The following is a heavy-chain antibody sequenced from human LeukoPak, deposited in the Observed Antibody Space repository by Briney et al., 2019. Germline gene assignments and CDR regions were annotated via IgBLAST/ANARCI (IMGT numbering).Heavy chain of an antibody. V-gene: IGHV5-51*01. CDR1: GYSLTSYW. CDR3: ARLSSYYDSSGYYIDY. CDR2: IYPGDSDT. J-gene: IGHJ4*02. Sequence: GESLKISCKGSGYSLTSYWIGWVRQMPGKGLEWMGIIYPGDSDTRYSPSFQGQVTISADKSISTAYLQWSSLKASDTAMYYCARLSSYYDSSGYYIDYWGQGTLVTVSS. D-gene: IGHD3-22*01.